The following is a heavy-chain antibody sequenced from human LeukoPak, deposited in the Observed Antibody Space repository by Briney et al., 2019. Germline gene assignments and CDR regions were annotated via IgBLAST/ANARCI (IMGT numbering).Heavy chain of an antibody. V-gene: IGHV3-21*01. J-gene: IGHJ4*02. CDR2: ISSSSSYI. CDR3: ARVSLGAAAGTSR. CDR1: GFTVSSNY. D-gene: IGHD6-13*01. Sequence: PGGSLRLSCAASGFTVSSNYMNWVRQAPGKGLEWVSSISSSSSYIYYTDSVKGRFTISRDNAKNSLYLQMNSLRADDTAIYYCARVSLGAAAGTSRWGQGTLVTVSS.